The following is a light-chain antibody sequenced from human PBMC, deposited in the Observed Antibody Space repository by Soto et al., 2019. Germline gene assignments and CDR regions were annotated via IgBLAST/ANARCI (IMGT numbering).Light chain of an antibody. J-gene: IGKJ1*01. CDR2: DAS. Sequence: EIVMTQSPATLSVSPGGRATLSCRASQSISGALAWYQQKPGQAPRLLIYDASNRAAGIPDRFSGSGSGTDFTLSIIRLEPEDFAVYYCQQYDISPWTFGQGTKVDIK. CDR1: QSISGA. CDR3: QQYDISPWT. V-gene: IGKV3D-15*01.